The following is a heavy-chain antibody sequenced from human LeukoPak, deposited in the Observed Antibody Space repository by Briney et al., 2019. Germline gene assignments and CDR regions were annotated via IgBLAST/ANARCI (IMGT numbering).Heavy chain of an antibody. CDR3: ARYYSNAFDY. CDR2: IYYSGST. Sequence: SQTLSLTCTVSGGSISSGSYYWSWIRQPPGKGLEWIGYIYYSGSTNYNPSLKSRVTISVDTSKNQFSLKLSSVTAADTAVYYCARYYSNAFDYWGQGTLVTVSS. J-gene: IGHJ4*02. CDR1: GGSISSGSYY. V-gene: IGHV4-61*01. D-gene: IGHD4-11*01.